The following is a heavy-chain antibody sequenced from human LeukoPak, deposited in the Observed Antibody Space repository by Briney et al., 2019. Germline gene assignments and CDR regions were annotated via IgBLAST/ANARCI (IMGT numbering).Heavy chain of an antibody. D-gene: IGHD3-10*01. J-gene: IGHJ6*03. CDR2: IWYDGSNK. Sequence: SGRSLRLSCAASGFTFSSYGMHWVRQAPGKGLEWVAVIWYDGSNKYYADSVKGRFTISRDNSKNTLYLQMNSLRAEDTALYYCARVGELWFGLNYYYYMDVWGKGTTVTVSS. CDR1: GFTFSSYG. CDR3: ARVGELWFGLNYYYYMDV. V-gene: IGHV3-33*01.